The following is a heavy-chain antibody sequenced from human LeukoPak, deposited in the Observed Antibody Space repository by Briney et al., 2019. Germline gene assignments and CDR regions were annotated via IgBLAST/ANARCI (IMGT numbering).Heavy chain of an antibody. Sequence: PGGSPRLSCIDSGIAFNSHAVHWVRQAPGKGLEWVADISYDGRSEHHADSVKGRFTISRDNSKNTLYLQMNSLRPEDTAVYYCARSRDGYNYNSFDLWGQGTRVLVSS. CDR1: GIAFNSHA. J-gene: IGHJ3*01. V-gene: IGHV3-30*04. D-gene: IGHD5-24*01. CDR3: ARSRDGYNYNSFDL. CDR2: ISYDGRSE.